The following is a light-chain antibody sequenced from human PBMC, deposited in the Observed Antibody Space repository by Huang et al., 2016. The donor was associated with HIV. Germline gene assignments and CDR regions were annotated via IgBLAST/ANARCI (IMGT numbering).Light chain of an antibody. V-gene: IGKV3-15*01. CDR3: QQYNNWPPGT. J-gene: IGKJ3*01. CDR1: QRVSSN. Sequence: EIVMTQSPATLSVSPGERATLSCRARQRVSSNLAWYQQKPGQAPRLLIYGASTRDTGNPARFSGSGSGTEFTLTISSLQSEEFAVYYCQQYNNWPPGTFGPGTKVDIK. CDR2: GAS.